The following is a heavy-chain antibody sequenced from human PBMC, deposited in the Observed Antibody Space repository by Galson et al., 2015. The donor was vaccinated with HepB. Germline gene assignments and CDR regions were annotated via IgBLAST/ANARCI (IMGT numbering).Heavy chain of an antibody. J-gene: IGHJ4*02. CDR3: ARHPSNCTGGLGCRMGYFDS. D-gene: IGHD2-8*02. CDR1: GYTFGNYW. V-gene: IGHV5-51*01. Sequence: QSGAEVKEPGASLRISCQGSGYTFGNYWIAWVRQMPGKGLEWMGVIYPGDSDIKYSPSFQGQVTISADKSITTAFLQWTSLKASDSGIYYCARHPSNCTGGLGCRMGYFDSWGQGTLGTVSS. CDR2: IYPGDSDI.